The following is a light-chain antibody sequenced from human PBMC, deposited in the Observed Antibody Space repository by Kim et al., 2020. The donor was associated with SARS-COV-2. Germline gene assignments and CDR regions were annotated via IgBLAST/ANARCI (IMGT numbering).Light chain of an antibody. Sequence: DIQMTQSPSSVSASVGDRVTITCRASQGISSWLVWYQQKPGKAPKLLIYAASSLQSGVPSRFSGSGSGTDFTLTISSLQPEDFATYFCQQANSFSYSFGQGTKLEI. CDR3: QQANSFSYS. CDR2: AAS. CDR1: QGISSW. V-gene: IGKV1-12*01. J-gene: IGKJ2*03.